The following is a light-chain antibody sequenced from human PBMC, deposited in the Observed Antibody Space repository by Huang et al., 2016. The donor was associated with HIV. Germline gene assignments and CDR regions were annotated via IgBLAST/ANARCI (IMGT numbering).Light chain of an antibody. CDR2: ATS. CDR1: QGITNY. Sequence: IQLTQSPSSLSVSVGDRVTITCRASQGITNYLSWYQQKPGKAPKLLIFATSTLQRGVPSRFSGSGSGADFTLSIASLQPEESATYYCQQLSTYPLTFGGGTKVEI. CDR3: QQLSTYPLT. V-gene: IGKV1-9*01. J-gene: IGKJ4*01.